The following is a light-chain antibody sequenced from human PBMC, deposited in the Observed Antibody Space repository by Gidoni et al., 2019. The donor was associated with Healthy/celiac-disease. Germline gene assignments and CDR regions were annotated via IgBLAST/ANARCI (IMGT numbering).Light chain of an antibody. CDR1: SSNIGSNY. CDR3: AAWDDSLSAVV. Sequence: SLTQPPGQRVTISCSGSSSNIGSNYVYWYQQLPGTAPKLLIYRNTQRPSGVPDRFSGSKSGTSASLAISGLRSEDEADYYCAAWDDSLSAVVFGGGTKLTVL. CDR2: RNT. J-gene: IGLJ2*01. V-gene: IGLV1-47*01.